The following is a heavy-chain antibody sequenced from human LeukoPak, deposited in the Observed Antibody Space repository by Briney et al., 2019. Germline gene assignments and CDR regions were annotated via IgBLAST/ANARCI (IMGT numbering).Heavy chain of an antibody. J-gene: IGHJ3*02. D-gene: IGHD6-6*01. Sequence: GGSLRLSCAASGFTFSSYAMSWVRQAPGKGLEWVSAISGSGGSTYYADSGRGRFTISRANSKNTLYLQMSSVRAEDRAVYYCARDLEGRPDAFHIWGRGTMGTVSS. CDR2: ISGSGGST. CDR3: ARDLEGRPDAFHI. V-gene: IGHV3-23*01. CDR1: GFTFSSYA.